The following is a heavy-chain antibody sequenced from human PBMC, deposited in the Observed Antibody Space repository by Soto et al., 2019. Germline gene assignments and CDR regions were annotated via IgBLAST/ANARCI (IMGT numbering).Heavy chain of an antibody. Sequence: TLCLSCAVSGGPVSSGVFPWNWISQPPGQGLEWIGYISHGGSPHYTPSLRGRVSISVDRSTNVISLNLSSMTPADTAVYFCARGHYYYAMDVWGQGTTVTVSS. CDR2: ISHGGSP. V-gene: IGHV4-30-2*01. CDR1: GGPVSSGVFP. J-gene: IGHJ6*02. CDR3: ARGHYYYAMDV.